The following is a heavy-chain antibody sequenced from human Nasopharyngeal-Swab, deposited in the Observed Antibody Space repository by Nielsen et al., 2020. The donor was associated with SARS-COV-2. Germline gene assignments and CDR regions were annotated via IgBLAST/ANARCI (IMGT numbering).Heavy chain of an antibody. Sequence: GGSLRLSCATSGFTSSPYTITWVRQAPGKGLQWISYITSGNSVQYADSVRGRFTISRDNAKNSLYLQMNSLTAEDTAVYYCARERGGGYGDYWGQGTLVTVSS. V-gene: IGHV3-48*04. D-gene: IGHD5-12*01. J-gene: IGHJ4*02. CDR1: GFTSSPYT. CDR2: ITSGNSV. CDR3: ARERGGGYGDY.